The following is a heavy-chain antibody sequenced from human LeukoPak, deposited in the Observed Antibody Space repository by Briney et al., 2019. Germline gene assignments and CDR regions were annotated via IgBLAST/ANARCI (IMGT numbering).Heavy chain of an antibody. CDR3: AGIKTGYSSYYGMDV. J-gene: IGHJ6*02. V-gene: IGHV1-58*01. D-gene: IGHD6-19*01. Sequence: SVKVSCNASGFTLISSAVQWVRQARGQRLEWIGWIVVGSGNTNYAQKFQERVTITRDMSTSTAYMELSSLRSEDTAVYYCAGIKTGYSSYYGMDVWGQGTTVTVSS. CDR1: GFTLISSA. CDR2: IVVGSGNT.